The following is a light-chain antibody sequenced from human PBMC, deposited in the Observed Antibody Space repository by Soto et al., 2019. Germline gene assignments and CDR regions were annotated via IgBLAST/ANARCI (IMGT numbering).Light chain of an antibody. CDR1: RRDVGGYNY. CDR2: EVT. V-gene: IGLV2-14*01. J-gene: IGLJ1*01. Sequence: QSVLPQPASVSGSPRQSITISCTGTRRDVGGYNYVSWYQQYPVKSPKLLIYEVTHRPSGVSNRFSGSKSGNTASLTISGLQAEDEADYYSSSYTISNTLPFVFGTGTKVTVL. CDR3: SSYTISNTLPFV.